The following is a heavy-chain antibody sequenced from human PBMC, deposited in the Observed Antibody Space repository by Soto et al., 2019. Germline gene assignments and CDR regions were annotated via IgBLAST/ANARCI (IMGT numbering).Heavy chain of an antibody. D-gene: IGHD3-22*01. CDR2: ISADNGNT. Sequence: QVKLVQSEAEVKKPGASVMVSCQASGYSFNNYLISWVRQAPGQGPEWVGWISADNGNTNYGQKFLGRVTMTTDTCTSTAYMDLRSLRSDDTAVYYCARVYYDSSGFYHEDHWGQGTLVSVSS. CDR1: GYSFNNYL. CDR3: ARVYYDSSGFYHEDH. V-gene: IGHV1-18*01. J-gene: IGHJ1*01.